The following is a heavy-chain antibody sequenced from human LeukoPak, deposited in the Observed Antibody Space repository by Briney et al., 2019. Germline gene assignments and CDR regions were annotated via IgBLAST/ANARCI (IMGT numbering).Heavy chain of an antibody. Sequence: SETLSLTCTVSGGSISSYYWSWIRQPPGKGLEWIGYIYYSGSTNYNPSLKSRVTISVDTSKNQFSLKLSSVTAADTAVYYCARCVTTRLYIDYWGQGTLVTVSS. J-gene: IGHJ4*02. CDR1: GGSISSYY. V-gene: IGHV4-59*01. D-gene: IGHD4-17*01. CDR3: ARCVTTRLYIDY. CDR2: IYYSGST.